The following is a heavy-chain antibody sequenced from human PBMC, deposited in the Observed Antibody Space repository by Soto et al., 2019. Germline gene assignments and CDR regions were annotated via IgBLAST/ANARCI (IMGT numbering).Heavy chain of an antibody. V-gene: IGHV3-11*01. CDR1: GFTFSDYY. CDR2: ISSSGSTI. CDR3: AREGAGIAEGYCSSTRCSGFDY. Sequence: QVQLVESGGGLVKPGGSLRLSCAASGFTFSDYYMSWIRQAPGKGLEWVSYISSSGSTIYYAASVKGRFTISRDNAKNSRYLQMNSLRAEDTAVYYCAREGAGIAEGYCSSTRCSGFDYWGQGTLVTVSS. J-gene: IGHJ4*02. D-gene: IGHD2-2*01.